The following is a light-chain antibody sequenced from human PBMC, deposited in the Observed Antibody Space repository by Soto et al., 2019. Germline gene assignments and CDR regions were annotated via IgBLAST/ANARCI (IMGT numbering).Light chain of an antibody. CDR3: QQYDNLLGT. Sequence: EIQMTQSPSSLSASVGDRVTITCQASQDISNNLNWYQQKPGKAPKLLVYDASNLETGVPSRFSGSGSGTDFTVTISSLQPEDIATYYCQQYDNLLGTFGQGTKGEIK. J-gene: IGKJ1*01. CDR1: QDISNN. V-gene: IGKV1-33*01. CDR2: DAS.